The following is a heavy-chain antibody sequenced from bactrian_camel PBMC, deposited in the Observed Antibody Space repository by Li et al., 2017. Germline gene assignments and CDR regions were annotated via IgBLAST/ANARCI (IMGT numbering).Heavy chain of an antibody. V-gene: IGHV3S54*01. J-gene: IGHJ4*01. CDR2: IHTATGKT. CDR1: GYPYSSSC. CDR3: AAGEGGWFGGPWSGVNQYDY. D-gene: IGHD1*01. Sequence: QLVESGGGSVEAGGSLRLSCAASGYPYSSSCMGWFRQVTGKEREVVASIHTATGKTYYADSVRGRATLSQDAARTTLYLQINDLKPEDTAMYYCAAGEGGWFGGPWSGVNQYDYCSQWTQVTVS.